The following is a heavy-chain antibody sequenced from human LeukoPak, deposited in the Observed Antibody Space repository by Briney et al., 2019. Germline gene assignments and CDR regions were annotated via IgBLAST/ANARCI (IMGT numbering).Heavy chain of an antibody. V-gene: IGHV4-34*01. J-gene: IGHJ4*02. CDR2: INHSGST. Sequence: SETLSLTCAVYGGSFSGYYWSWIRQPPGKGLEWIGEINHSGSTNYNPSLKSRVTISVDTSKNQLSLKLSSVTAADTAVYYCARAQYSYGQDYWGQGTLVTVSS. CDR1: GGSFSGYY. D-gene: IGHD5-18*01. CDR3: ARAQYSYGQDY.